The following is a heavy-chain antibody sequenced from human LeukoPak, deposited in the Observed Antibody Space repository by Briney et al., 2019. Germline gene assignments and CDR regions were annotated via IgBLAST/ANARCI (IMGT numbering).Heavy chain of an antibody. CDR3: ARYSSYYNWFDP. D-gene: IGHD6-6*01. CDR1: GYTFTSYG. J-gene: IGHJ5*02. Sequence: ASVRVSCTASGYTFTSYGISWVRQAPGQGLEWMGWISAYNGNTNYAQKLQGRVTMTTDTSTSTAYMELRSLRSDDTAVYYCARYSSYYNWFDPWGQGTLVTVSS. CDR2: ISAYNGNT. V-gene: IGHV1-18*01.